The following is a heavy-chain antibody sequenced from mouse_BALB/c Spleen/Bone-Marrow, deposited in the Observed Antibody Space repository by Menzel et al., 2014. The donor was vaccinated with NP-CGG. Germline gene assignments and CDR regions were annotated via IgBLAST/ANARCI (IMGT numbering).Heavy chain of an antibody. Sequence: VQLQQSGPGLVAPSQSLSITCTVSGFSLTNYGVHWVRQPPGKGLEWLGLIWAGGSTSYNSALMSRLSISKDNSKSQGFLKMNSLQTDDTAMYYCARKDYGSRGGYFDVWGAGTTVTVSS. CDR2: IWAGGST. CDR1: GFSLTNYG. CDR3: ARKDYGSRGGYFDV. D-gene: IGHD1-1*01. V-gene: IGHV2-9*02. J-gene: IGHJ1*01.